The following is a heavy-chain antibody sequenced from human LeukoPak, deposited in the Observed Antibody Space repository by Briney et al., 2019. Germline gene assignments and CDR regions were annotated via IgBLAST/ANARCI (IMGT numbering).Heavy chain of an antibody. Sequence: GGSLRLSCAASGFTFSSYAMSWVRQAPGKGLEWVSAISGSGGSTYYADSVKGRFTISRDNSKNTLYLQMNSLKAEDTAVYYCAKGCSGGSCYPTYYGMDVWGQGTTVTVSS. CDR1: GFTFSSYA. CDR2: ISGSGGST. J-gene: IGHJ6*02. V-gene: IGHV3-23*01. D-gene: IGHD2-15*01. CDR3: AKGCSGGSCYPTYYGMDV.